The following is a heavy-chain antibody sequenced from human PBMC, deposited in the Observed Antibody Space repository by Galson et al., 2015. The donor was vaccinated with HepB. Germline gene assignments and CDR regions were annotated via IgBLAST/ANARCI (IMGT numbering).Heavy chain of an antibody. CDR2: INPNYAAT. CDR1: GYTFTAYY. CDR3: ARETREGAALFDY. J-gene: IGHJ4*02. Sequence: SVKVSCKASGYTFTAYYIHWFRQAPGQGLEWVGWINPNYAATRYAQKFQGRVTMTGDTSMNTAYMELTNLRSDDTAVYYCARETREGAALFDYWGRGTLVTVSS. V-gene: IGHV1-2*02. D-gene: IGHD1-26*01.